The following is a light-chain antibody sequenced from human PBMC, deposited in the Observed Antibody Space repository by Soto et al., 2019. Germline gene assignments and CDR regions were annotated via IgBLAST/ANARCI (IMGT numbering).Light chain of an antibody. J-gene: IGKJ1*01. V-gene: IGKV1-5*01. CDR3: QQYNSYPWT. CDR2: DAS. CDR1: QSISSW. Sequence: DIQMTQSPSTLSASVGDRVTITCRASQSISSWLAWYQQKPGKAHKLLIYDASSLQSGVPSRFSGSGSGTEFTLTISSLQPDDFATYYCQQYNSYPWTCGQGTKVEIK.